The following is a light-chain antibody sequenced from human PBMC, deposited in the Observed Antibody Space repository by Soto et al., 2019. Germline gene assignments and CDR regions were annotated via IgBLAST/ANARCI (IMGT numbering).Light chain of an antibody. J-gene: IGKJ1*01. Sequence: EILMTQSPSTLSASLGDRATIACRASQSFTRNLAWYQQKPGQAPKLLIYEASNLASGVPSRFSGSGSGTEFTLTISRLQYEDFAIYYCQHYNDYSRMFGQGTKVEI. V-gene: IGKV1-5*03. CDR2: EAS. CDR1: QSFTRN. CDR3: QHYNDYSRM.